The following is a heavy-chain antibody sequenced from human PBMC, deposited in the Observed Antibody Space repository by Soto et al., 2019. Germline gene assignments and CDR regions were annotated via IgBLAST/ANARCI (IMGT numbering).Heavy chain of an antibody. CDR2: IYYSGST. J-gene: IGHJ2*01. CDR3: ARAIYYDSSGDYWYFDL. CDR1: GGSISSGGYY. Sequence: PSETLSLTCTVSGGSISSGGYYWSWIRQHPGKGLEWIGYIYYSGSTYYNPSLKSRVTISVDTSKNQFSLKLSSVTAADTAVYYCARAIYYDSSGDYWYFDLWGRGTLVTVS. V-gene: IGHV4-31*03. D-gene: IGHD3-22*01.